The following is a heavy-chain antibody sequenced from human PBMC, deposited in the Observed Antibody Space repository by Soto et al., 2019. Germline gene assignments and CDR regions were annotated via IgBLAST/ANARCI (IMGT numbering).Heavy chain of an antibody. J-gene: IGHJ4*02. CDR1: GISFSNSW. V-gene: IGHV3-74*01. Sequence: EVQLVQSGGGLIQPGGSLRLSCAVSGISFSNSWMHWIRQIPGKGLVWVSHINNVGSIINYADSVRGRFTISRDNAGNTLYLQMNGLGVEDTATYYCASDDGRGFKYWGQGTSVTVSS. CDR3: ASDDGRGFKY. CDR2: INNVGSII.